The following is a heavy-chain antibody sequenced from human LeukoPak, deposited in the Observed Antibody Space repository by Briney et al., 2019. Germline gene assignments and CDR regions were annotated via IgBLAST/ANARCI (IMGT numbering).Heavy chain of an antibody. J-gene: IGHJ4*02. V-gene: IGHV4-4*07. CDR1: GGSISSYY. Sequence: SETLSLTCTVSGGSISSYYWSWIRQPAGKGLEWIGRIYTSGSTNYNPSLKSRVTMSVDTSKNQFSLKLSSVTAADTAVYYCARELYGGCSSTSCYNALGYWGQGTLVTVSS. CDR3: ARELYGGCSSTSCYNALGY. D-gene: IGHD2-2*02. CDR2: IYTSGST.